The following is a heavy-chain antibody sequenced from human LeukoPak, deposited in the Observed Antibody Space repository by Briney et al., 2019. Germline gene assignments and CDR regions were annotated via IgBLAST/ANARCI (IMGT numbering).Heavy chain of an antibody. D-gene: IGHD3-22*01. V-gene: IGHV3-74*01. CDR2: IQGDGNT. CDR1: GFTFSSYW. Sequence: GGSLRLSCAASGFTFSSYWMHWVRQAPGKGLVWVSRIQGDGNTNYADSVKGRFTISRDTAKNIVSLQMNSLRAEDTGVYYCARAPSEIGGYYPEYFRHWGQGTLVTVSS. J-gene: IGHJ1*01. CDR3: ARAPSEIGGYYPEYFRH.